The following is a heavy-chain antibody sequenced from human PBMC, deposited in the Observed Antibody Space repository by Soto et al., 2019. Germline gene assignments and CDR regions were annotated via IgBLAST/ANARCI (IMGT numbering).Heavy chain of an antibody. J-gene: IGHJ4*02. CDR3: ARQMTSSTNYYDY. V-gene: IGHV3-23*01. CDR1: GFTFSSYA. Sequence: RLSCAASGFTFSSYAMSWVRQAPGKGLEWVSAISGSGGSTYYADSVKGRFTISRDNSKNTLYLQMNSLRAEDTAVYFCARQMTSSTNYYDYWGQGPLVTV. CDR2: ISGSGGST. D-gene: IGHD2-2*01.